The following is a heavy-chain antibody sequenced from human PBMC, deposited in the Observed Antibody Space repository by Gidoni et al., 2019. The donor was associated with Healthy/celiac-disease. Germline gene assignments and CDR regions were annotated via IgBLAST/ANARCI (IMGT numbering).Heavy chain of an antibody. J-gene: IGHJ4*02. CDR3: AKTVAARPFDY. D-gene: IGHD6-6*01. CDR1: GFTCSCYA. Sequence: VQLLESGGGLVQPGGSLRLSWPASGFTCSCYAMSWVRQAPGKGLEWVSAISGSGGSTYYADSVKGRFTISRDNSKNTLYLQMNSLRAEDTAVYYCAKTVAARPFDYWGQGTLVTVSS. V-gene: IGHV3-23*01. CDR2: ISGSGGST.